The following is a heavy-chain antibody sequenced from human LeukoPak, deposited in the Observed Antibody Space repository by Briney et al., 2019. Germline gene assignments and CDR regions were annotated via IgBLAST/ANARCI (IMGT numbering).Heavy chain of an antibody. CDR2: IYYSGST. Sequence: PSETLSLTCAVSGGSISSGGYSWSWIRQPPGKGLEWIGYIYYSGSTYYNPSLKSRVTISVDTSKNQFSLKLTSVTAADTAVYYCARDRGLSGSGSCLLEWGQGTLVTVSS. D-gene: IGHD3-10*01. J-gene: IGHJ4*02. CDR1: GGSISSGGYS. CDR3: ARDRGLSGSGSCLLE. V-gene: IGHV4-30-4*07.